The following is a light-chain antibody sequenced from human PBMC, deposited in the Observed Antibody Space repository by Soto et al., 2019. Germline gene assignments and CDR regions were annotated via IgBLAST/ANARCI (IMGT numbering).Light chain of an antibody. J-gene: IGLJ2*01. CDR1: SSNIGSNY. Sequence: QSVLTQPPSVSAAPGQTVTISCSGSSSNIGSNYVSWYQHLPGTAPKLLIYDNNKRPSGIPDRFSGSKSGTSATLGITGLQTGDEADYYCATWDSSLSAGVFGGGTKLTVL. CDR2: DNN. CDR3: ATWDSSLSAGV. V-gene: IGLV1-51*01.